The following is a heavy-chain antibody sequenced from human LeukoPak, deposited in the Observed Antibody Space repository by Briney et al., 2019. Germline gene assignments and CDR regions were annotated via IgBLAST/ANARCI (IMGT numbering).Heavy chain of an antibody. CDR1: GFTFDDYA. J-gene: IGHJ5*02. V-gene: IGHV3-9*01. CDR2: ITWNSGRI. Sequence: GGSLRLSCAASGFTFDDYAMHWVRQVPGKGLESVSGITWNSGRIAYADSVKGRFTISRDNAKNSLYLQMNSLRAEDTALYYCAKGVTTIRGWFGPWGQGTLVTVSS. D-gene: IGHD2-21*02. CDR3: AKGVTTIRGWFGP.